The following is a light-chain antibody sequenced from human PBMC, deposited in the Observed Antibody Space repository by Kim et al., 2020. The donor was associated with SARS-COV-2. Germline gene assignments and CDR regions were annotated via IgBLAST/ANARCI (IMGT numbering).Light chain of an antibody. Sequence: EIVMTQSPFSLPVIPGEPASISCRSSQSLLHSNGNNYVDWYVQKPGQSPQLLIYLGSNRASGVSDRFSGSGSGTDFALRISRVEADDVGLCYCMQGLQRPLTFGGVTRVEI. J-gene: IGKJ4*01. CDR3: MQGLQRPLT. V-gene: IGKV2-28*01. CDR1: QSLLHSNGNNY. CDR2: LGS.